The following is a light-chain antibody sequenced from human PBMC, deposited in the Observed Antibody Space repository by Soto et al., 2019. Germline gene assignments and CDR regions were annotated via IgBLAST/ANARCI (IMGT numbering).Light chain of an antibody. V-gene: IGKV1-39*01. Sequence: DIQMTQSPSSLSASVGYRVTITFRASQSISSYLNWYQQKPGKAPKLLIYAASSLQSGVPGRFSGSGSGTDFTLTISGLEPADLGVYYCQQRHNWPITFGQGTRLEIK. J-gene: IGKJ5*01. CDR2: AAS. CDR1: QSISSY. CDR3: QQRHNWPIT.